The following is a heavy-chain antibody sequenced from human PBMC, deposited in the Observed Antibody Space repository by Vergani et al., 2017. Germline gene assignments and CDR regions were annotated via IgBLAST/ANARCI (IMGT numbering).Heavy chain of an antibody. D-gene: IGHD1-20*01. CDR1: GGSFSGYY. CDR3: ARRDGITGTLYFDY. J-gene: IGHJ4*02. Sequence: QVQLRQWGAGLLKPSETLSLTCAVYGGSFSGYYWSWIRQPPGKGLEWIGEINHSGSTNYNPSLKSRVTISVDTSKNQFSLKLSSVTAADTAVYYCARRDGITGTLYFDYWGQGTLVTVSS. CDR2: INHSGST. V-gene: IGHV4-34*01.